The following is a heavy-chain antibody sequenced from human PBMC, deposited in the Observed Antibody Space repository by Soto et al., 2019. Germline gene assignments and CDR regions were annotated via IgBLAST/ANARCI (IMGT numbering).Heavy chain of an antibody. CDR3: AREDISGWSA. CDR1: SGPINSSNW. J-gene: IGHJ5*02. Sequence: QVQLQESGPGLVKPSGTLSLTCAVSSGPINSSNWWTWVRQTPGKGLEWNGEIFHSGSTNYNPSLKSRVTMSVDKSKHQFSLIMRSVTAADTAVYYCAREDISGWSAWGKGTLVTVSS. D-gene: IGHD6-19*01. V-gene: IGHV4-4*02. CDR2: IFHSGST.